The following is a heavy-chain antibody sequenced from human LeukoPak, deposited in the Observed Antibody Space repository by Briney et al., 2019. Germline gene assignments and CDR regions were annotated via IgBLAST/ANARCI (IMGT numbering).Heavy chain of an antibody. CDR1: GFTFGDYA. J-gene: IGHJ6*02. V-gene: IGHV3-49*04. D-gene: IGHD1-26*01. CDR2: IRSKAYGGTT. CDR3: TRDGMGVTTFYYYGMDV. Sequence: PGGSLLLSCTASGFTFGDYAMSWVRQAPGKGVEWVGFIRSKAYGGTTEYAASVKGRFTISRDDSKSIAYLQMNSLKTEDTAVYYCTRDGMGVTTFYYYGMDVWGQGTTVTVSS.